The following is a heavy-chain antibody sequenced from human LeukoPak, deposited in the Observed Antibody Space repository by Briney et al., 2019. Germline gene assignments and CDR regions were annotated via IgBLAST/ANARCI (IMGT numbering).Heavy chain of an antibody. D-gene: IGHD6-13*01. J-gene: IGHJ4*02. CDR1: GGSFSGYY. Sequence: SETLSLTCAVYGGSFSGYYWSWIRQPPGKGLEWIGEINHSGSTNYNPSLKSRVTISVDTSKNQFSLKLSSVTAADTAVYYCARRFRIAAAGMNYWGQGTLVTVSS. V-gene: IGHV4-34*01. CDR2: INHSGST. CDR3: ARRFRIAAAGMNY.